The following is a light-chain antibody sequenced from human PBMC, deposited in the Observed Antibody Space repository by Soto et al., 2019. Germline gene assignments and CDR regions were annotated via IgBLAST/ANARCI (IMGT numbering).Light chain of an antibody. CDR3: QQLNSYPH. Sequence: DIQMTQSPSSLSASVGDRVTITCRASQSISSYLNWYQQKPGKAPKLLIYTASNLQSGVPSRFSGSGSGTEFTLTISSLQPEDFATYYCQQLNSYPHFGQGTRLEI. J-gene: IGKJ5*01. V-gene: IGKV1-9*01. CDR2: TAS. CDR1: QSISSY.